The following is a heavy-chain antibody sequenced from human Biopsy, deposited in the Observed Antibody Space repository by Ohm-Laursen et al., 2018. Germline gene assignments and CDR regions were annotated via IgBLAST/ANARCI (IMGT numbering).Heavy chain of an antibody. CDR2: INSSGSTK. CDR3: ARAVGIAAAPIDY. D-gene: IGHD2-15*01. V-gene: IGHV3-11*01. J-gene: IGHJ4*02. Sequence: GSLRLSCTASGFPVSDYYMSWIRQAPGGGLEWVSDINSSGSTKYHAEPVKGRFTISRDNAMNSVYLQMNSLRGEDTAVYYCARAVGIAAAPIDYWGQGTLVTVSS. CDR1: GFPVSDYY.